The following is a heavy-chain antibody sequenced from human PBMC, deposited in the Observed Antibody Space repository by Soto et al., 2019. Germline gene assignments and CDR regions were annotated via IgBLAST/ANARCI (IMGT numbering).Heavy chain of an antibody. J-gene: IGHJ6*03. CDR2: IRSKAYGGTT. V-gene: IGHV3-49*03. Sequence: GGSLRLSCRASGFTFGDYAMSWFRQAPGKGLEWVGFIRSKAYGGTTEYAASVKGRFTISRDDSKSIAYLQMISLQTEDTAVYYCTRGYCSGGSCSYYYYMDVWGKGTTVTVSS. D-gene: IGHD2-15*01. CDR1: GFTFGDYA. CDR3: TRGYCSGGSCSYYYYMDV.